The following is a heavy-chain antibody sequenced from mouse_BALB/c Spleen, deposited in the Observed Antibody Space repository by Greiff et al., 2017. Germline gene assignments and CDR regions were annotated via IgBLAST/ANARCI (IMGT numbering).Heavy chain of an antibody. V-gene: IGHV1-7*01. CDR1: GYTFTSYW. J-gene: IGHJ2*01. CDR3: ARGAARAMYYFDY. D-gene: IGHD3-1*01. CDR2: INPSTGYT. Sequence: VQLQESGAELAKPGASVKMSCKASGYTFTSYWMHWVKQRPGQGLEWIGYINPSTGYTEYNQKFKDKATLTADKSSSTAYMQLSSLTSEDSAVYYCARGAARAMYYFDYWGQGTTLTVSS.